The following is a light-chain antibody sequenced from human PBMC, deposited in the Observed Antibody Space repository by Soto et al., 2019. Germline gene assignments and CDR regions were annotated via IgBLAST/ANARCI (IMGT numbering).Light chain of an antibody. CDR1: QSVSSY. CDR2: DAS. V-gene: IGKV3-11*01. CDR3: QQRSNWPWT. J-gene: IGKJ1*01. Sequence: EIVLTQSPATLSLSPGERATLSCRASQSVSSYLAWYQQKPGQAPRLLIYDASNRATGIPARFSGSGSGTDFTLTICSLVPEDFAVYYCQQRSNWPWTFGQGTKVEIK.